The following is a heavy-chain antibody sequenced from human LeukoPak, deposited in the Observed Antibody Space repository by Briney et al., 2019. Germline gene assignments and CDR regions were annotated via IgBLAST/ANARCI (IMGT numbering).Heavy chain of an antibody. CDR1: GGSISSTNW. V-gene: IGHV4-4*02. CDR2: VYHSGTT. CDR3: ARHGDSSGWQGEGDFDY. J-gene: IGHJ4*02. Sequence: PSGTLSLTCTVSGGSISSTNWWTWVRQPPGKGLEWIGEVYHSGTTNYNPSLKTRVTISVDKSKNQFSLKLSSVTAADTAVYYCARHGDSSGWQGEGDFDYWGQGTLVTVSS. D-gene: IGHD6-19*01.